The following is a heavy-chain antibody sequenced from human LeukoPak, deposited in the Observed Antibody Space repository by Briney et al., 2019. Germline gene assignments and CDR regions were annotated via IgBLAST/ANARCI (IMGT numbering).Heavy chain of an antibody. Sequence: GESLKISCKGSGYSFSSYWIAWVRQMPGKGLEWMGIIYPGDSDTRYSPSFQGQVTISADKSISTAYLQWSSLRASDTAMYFCARGGEQHYMDVWGKGTTVTVSS. V-gene: IGHV5-51*01. CDR2: IYPGDSDT. CDR3: ARGGEQHYMDV. J-gene: IGHJ6*03. D-gene: IGHD3-16*01. CDR1: GYSFSSYW.